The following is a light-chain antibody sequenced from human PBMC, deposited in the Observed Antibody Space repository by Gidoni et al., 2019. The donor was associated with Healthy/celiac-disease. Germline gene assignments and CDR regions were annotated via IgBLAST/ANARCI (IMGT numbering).Light chain of an antibody. CDR1: QSVSSSY. CDR2: GAS. J-gene: IGKJ1*01. V-gene: IGKV3-20*01. CDR3: QQYGSSPRT. Sequence: IVLTQSPGTLSLSPGERATLSCRASQSVSSSYLTWYQQKPGQDPRLLIYGASCRAAGIPDRISGSGSGTNFTLTISRLEPEDFAVYYCQQYGSSPRTFGQXTKVEIK.